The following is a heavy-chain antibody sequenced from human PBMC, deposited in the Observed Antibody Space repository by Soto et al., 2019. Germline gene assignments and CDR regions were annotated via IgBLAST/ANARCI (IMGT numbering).Heavy chain of an antibody. CDR1: GDSVSSNSAA. J-gene: IGHJ5*02. V-gene: IGHV6-1*01. CDR3: ASVSCSSCYGDDWFDP. Sequence: SQTLSLTCAISGDSVSSNSAAWNWIRQSPSRGLEWLGRTYYRSKWYNDYAVSVKSRITINPDTSNNQFSLQLNSVTPEDTAVYYCASVSCSSCYGDDWFDPWGQRALGTVAS. D-gene: IGHD2-2*01. CDR2: TYYRSKWYN.